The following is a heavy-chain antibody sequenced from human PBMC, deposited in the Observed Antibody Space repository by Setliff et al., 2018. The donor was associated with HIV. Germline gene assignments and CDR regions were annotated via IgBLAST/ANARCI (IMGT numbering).Heavy chain of an antibody. J-gene: IGHJ5*02. CDR1: GDSISRSRYY. D-gene: IGHD2-15*01. V-gene: IGHV4-39*07. CDR3: AAATTLLSPRA. Sequence: PSETLSLTCVVSGDSISRSRYYWGWIRQPPGKGLEWIGSFYYSGSTSYNPSLKRQVTISVDTSKNQFSLKLSSVTAADTAVYYCAAATTLLSPRAWGQGTLVTVSS. CDR2: FYYSGST.